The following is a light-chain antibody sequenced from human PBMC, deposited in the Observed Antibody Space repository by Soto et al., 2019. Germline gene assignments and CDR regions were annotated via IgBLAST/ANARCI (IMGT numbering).Light chain of an antibody. V-gene: IGKV3D-20*02. CDR1: QTVRNNY. Sequence: EIVFTQSPGTLSLSPGERATLSCRASQTVRNNYLAWYQQKPGQAPGLLIYDASNRDTGIPARFSGSGSGTDFTLTISRLEPEDFAVYYCQQRSNWAFTFGPGTKVDIK. CDR2: DAS. J-gene: IGKJ3*01. CDR3: QQRSNWAFT.